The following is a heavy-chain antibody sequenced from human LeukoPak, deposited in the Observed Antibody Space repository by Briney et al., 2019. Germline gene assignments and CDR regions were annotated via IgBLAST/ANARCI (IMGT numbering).Heavy chain of an antibody. CDR1: GGSISSDY. Sequence: PSETLSLTCIVSGGSISSDYWSWIRQPPGKGLEWIGYIYYSGNINYNPSLKSRVTISVDTSRNEVSLNLTSVTAADTAVYYCARHRATGARNAFDIWGQGTTVTVSS. V-gene: IGHV4-59*08. CDR3: ARHRATGARNAFDI. D-gene: IGHD7-27*01. CDR2: IYYSGNI. J-gene: IGHJ3*02.